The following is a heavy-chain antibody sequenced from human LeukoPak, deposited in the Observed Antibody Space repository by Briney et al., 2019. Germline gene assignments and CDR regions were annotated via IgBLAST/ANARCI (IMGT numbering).Heavy chain of an antibody. Sequence: QPGGSLRLSCAASGFTFSSYAMSWVRQAPGKGLEWVSAISGSGGSTYYADSVKGRFTISRDNSKNTLYLQMNSLRAEDTAVYYCAKDFASRFGELLFTYYFDYWGQGTLVTVSS. CDR2: ISGSGGST. J-gene: IGHJ4*02. CDR3: AKDFASRFGELLFTYYFDY. D-gene: IGHD3-10*01. V-gene: IGHV3-23*01. CDR1: GFTFSSYA.